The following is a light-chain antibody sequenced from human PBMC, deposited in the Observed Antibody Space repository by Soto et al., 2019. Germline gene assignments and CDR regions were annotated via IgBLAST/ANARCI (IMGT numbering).Light chain of an antibody. CDR3: QQFYTTPT. Sequence: DIVMTQSPDSLAVSLGERATINCKSSQSILHSPNNKDALTWYQQKPGQPPKLLINWASTRESGVPDRFSGAGSGTDFTLTISSLQAEDVAVYYCQQFYTTPTFGQGTKVDSK. CDR2: WAS. J-gene: IGKJ1*01. CDR1: QSILHSPNNKDA. V-gene: IGKV4-1*01.